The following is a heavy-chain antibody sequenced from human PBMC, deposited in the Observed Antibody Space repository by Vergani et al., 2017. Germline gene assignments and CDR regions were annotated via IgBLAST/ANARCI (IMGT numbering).Heavy chain of an antibody. CDR2: IYWDDDK. D-gene: IGHD6-19*01. J-gene: IGHJ4*02. V-gene: IGHV2-5*02. CDR3: ASPPIAVAGDYVDY. CDR1: GFSLSTSGVG. Sequence: QITLKESGPTLVKPTQTLTLTCTFSGFSLSTSGVGVGWIRQPPGKALEWLALIYWDDDKRYSPSLKSRLTITKDTSKNQVVLTMANMDPVDTATYYCASPPIAVAGDYVDYWGQGTLVTVSS.